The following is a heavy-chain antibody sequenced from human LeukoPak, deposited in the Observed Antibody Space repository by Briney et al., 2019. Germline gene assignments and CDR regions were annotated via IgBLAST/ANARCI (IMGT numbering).Heavy chain of an antibody. CDR3: AKDGVPPRYGSGGYDVWVY. Sequence: PGGSLRLSCAASGFTFSSYWMSWVRQAPGKGLEWVSAISGSGGSTYYADSVKGRFTISRDNSKNTLYLQMNSLRAEDTAVYYCAKDGVPPRYGSGGYDVWVYWGQGTLVTVSS. D-gene: IGHD3-10*01. V-gene: IGHV3-23*01. CDR2: ISGSGGST. J-gene: IGHJ4*02. CDR1: GFTFSSYW.